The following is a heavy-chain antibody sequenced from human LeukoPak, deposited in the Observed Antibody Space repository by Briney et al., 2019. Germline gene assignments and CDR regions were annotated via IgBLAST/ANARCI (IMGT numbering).Heavy chain of an antibody. CDR3: AGEAPPGAFEI. V-gene: IGHV4-4*02. J-gene: IGHJ3*02. Sequence: SETLSLTCAVAGVSISSTNWWSWVRQPPGKGLEWIGEIYESGSANYNPSLKSRVTVSIDKSKNQFSLKLTSVTAADTAMYYCAGEAPPGAFEIWGLGTMVTVSS. CDR2: IYESGSA. CDR1: GVSISSTNW.